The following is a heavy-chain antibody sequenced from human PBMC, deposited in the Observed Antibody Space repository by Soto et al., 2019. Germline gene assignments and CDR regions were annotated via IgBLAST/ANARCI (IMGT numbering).Heavy chain of an antibody. CDR2: ISSSSSYI. CDR1: GFTFSSYS. J-gene: IGHJ4*02. CDR3: ARAPRGGLIITGDY. Sequence: GGSLRLSCAASGFTFSSYSMNWVRQAPGKGLEWVSSISSSSSYIYYADSVKGRFTISRDNAKNSLYLQMNSLRAEDTAEYYCARAPRGGLIITGDYWGQGTLVTVSS. D-gene: IGHD1-20*01. V-gene: IGHV3-21*01.